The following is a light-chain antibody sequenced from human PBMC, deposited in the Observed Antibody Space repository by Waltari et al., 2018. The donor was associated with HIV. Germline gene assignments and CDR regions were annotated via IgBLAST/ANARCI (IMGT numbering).Light chain of an antibody. CDR1: SSDVGGYNY. CDR3: SSYTSTYV. V-gene: IGLV2-14*01. J-gene: IGLJ1*01. CDR2: DVS. Sequence: QSALTQPASVSGSPGQSITISCTGTSSDVGGYNYVSWYQQHPGKAPKLMIYDVSNRPSGVSNRFSGSKSGNTASLTLSGLQAEDEADYYCSSYTSTYVFGTGTKVTVL.